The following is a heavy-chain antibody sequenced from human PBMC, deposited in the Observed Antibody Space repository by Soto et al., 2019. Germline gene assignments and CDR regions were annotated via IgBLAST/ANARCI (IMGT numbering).Heavy chain of an antibody. CDR3: ATVGYYDSSAPDAFDI. V-gene: IGHV1-24*01. CDR2: FDPEDGET. CDR1: GYTLTELS. D-gene: IGHD3-22*01. Sequence: ASVTGACKGSGYTLTELSMHWVRQAPGKGLEWMGGFDPEDGETIYAQKFQGRVTMTEDTSTDTAYMELSSLRSEDTAVYYCATVGYYDSSAPDAFDIWGQGTMVTVSS. J-gene: IGHJ3*02.